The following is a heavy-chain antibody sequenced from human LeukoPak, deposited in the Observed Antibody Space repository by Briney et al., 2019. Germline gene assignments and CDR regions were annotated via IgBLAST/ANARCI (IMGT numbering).Heavy chain of an antibody. D-gene: IGHD3-22*01. J-gene: IGHJ4*02. CDR2: IYYSGST. CDR1: GGSISSYY. Sequence: SETLSLTCTVSGGSISSYYWSWIRQPPGKGLEWIGYIYYSGSTNYNPSLKSRVTMSVDTSKNQFSLKLSSVTAADTAVYYCARGGYYYDSSGYYYLDYWGQGTLVTVSS. CDR3: ARGGYYYDSSGYYYLDY. V-gene: IGHV4-59*12.